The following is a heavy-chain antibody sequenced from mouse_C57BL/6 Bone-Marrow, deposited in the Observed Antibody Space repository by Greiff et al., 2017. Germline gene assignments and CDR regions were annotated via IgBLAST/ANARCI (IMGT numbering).Heavy chain of an antibody. Sequence: VPLQPSGPELVRPGVSVTISFKGSGYTFTDYAMQWVKQSHAKSLEWIGVISTYYGDASYNQKFKDKATMTVDKSSSTAYMELARQTSEYSAVYYCARSSGVDYWGQGTTLTVSS. CDR1: GYTFTDYA. J-gene: IGHJ2*01. CDR2: ISTYYGDA. CDR3: ARSSGVDY. V-gene: IGHV1-67*01.